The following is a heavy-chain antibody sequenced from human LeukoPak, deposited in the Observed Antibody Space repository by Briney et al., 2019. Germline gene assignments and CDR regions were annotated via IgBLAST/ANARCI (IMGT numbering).Heavy chain of an antibody. CDR3: ARQKGIAAVAWFDP. D-gene: IGHD6-13*01. CDR2: INHSGST. Sequence: SETLSLTCAVYGGSFSGYYWSWIRQPPGKGLEWIGEINHSGSTNYNPSLKSRVTISVDTSKNQFSLKLSSVTAADTAVYYCARQKGIAAVAWFDPWGQGTLVTVSS. CDR1: GGSFSGYY. V-gene: IGHV4-34*01. J-gene: IGHJ5*02.